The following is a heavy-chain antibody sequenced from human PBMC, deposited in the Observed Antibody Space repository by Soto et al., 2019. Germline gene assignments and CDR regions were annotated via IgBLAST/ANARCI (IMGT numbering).Heavy chain of an antibody. CDR1: GGSINSFY. J-gene: IGHJ4*02. CDR2: IFSSGST. V-gene: IGHV4-4*07. CDR3: AREGSYSAYNFAHGIQLWSFDF. D-gene: IGHD5-12*01. Sequence: PAETLSLTCTVSGGSINSFYWSWVRQPAGNGLDLIGRIFSSGSTSFNPSLESRVAMSVDTSKNHFSLNLSSVTAADMAVYYCAREGSYSAYNFAHGIQLWSFDFWGQGALVTVSS.